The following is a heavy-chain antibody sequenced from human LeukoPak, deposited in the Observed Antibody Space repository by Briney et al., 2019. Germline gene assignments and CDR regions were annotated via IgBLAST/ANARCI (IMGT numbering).Heavy chain of an antibody. CDR3: ARDTGPDGYNLRYSYFDY. CDR2: IIPIFGTA. J-gene: IGHJ4*02. Sequence: GASVKVSCKASGYTFTGYYMHWVRQAPGQGLEWMGRIIPIFGTANYAQKFQGRVTITTDESTSTAYMELSSLRSEDTAVYYCARDTGPDGYNLRYSYFDYWGQGTLVTVSS. CDR1: GYTFTGYY. D-gene: IGHD5-24*01. V-gene: IGHV1-69*05.